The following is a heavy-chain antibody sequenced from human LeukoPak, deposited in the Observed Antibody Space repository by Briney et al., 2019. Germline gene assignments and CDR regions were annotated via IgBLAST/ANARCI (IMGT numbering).Heavy chain of an antibody. CDR2: ITSSSSYI. J-gene: IGHJ6*02. D-gene: IGHD3-3*01. V-gene: IGHV3-21*04. CDR3: ASLDWGGYWSETYYYYGMDV. CDR1: GFTLSRYS. Sequence: SGGSLRLSCATSGFTLSRYSMTWVRQAPGKGLEWVALITSSSSYIYYADSVKGRFTISRDNARNSLYLQMNSLRAEDTAVYYCASLDWGGYWSETYYYYGMDVWGQGTTVTVSS.